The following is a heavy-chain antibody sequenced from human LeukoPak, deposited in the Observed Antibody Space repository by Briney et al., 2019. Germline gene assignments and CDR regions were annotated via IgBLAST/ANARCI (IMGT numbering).Heavy chain of an antibody. V-gene: IGHV3-48*03. CDR3: ARKAVAAQWDY. D-gene: IGHD4-23*01. CDR1: GFTFSSYE. J-gene: IGHJ4*02. Sequence: GGSLRLSCAASGFTFSSYEMNWVRQAPGKGLEWVSYISSSGSTIYYADSVKGRFTISRDNAKNSLYLQMNSLRAEDMAVYYCARKAVAAQWDYWGQGTLVTVSS. CDR2: ISSSGSTI.